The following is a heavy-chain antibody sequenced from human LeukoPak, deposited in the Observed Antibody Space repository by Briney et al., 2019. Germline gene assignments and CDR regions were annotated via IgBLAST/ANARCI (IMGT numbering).Heavy chain of an antibody. D-gene: IGHD3-22*01. CDR2: IYYSGST. CDR3: ARDYYDSSGYYYTAFDI. V-gene: IGHV4-30-4*07. Sequence: SETLSLTCAVSGGSISSGGYSWSWIRQPPGKGLEWIGYIYYSGSTYYNPSLKSRVTISVDTSKNQFSLKLSSVTAADTAVYYCARDYYDSSGYYYTAFDIWGQGTMVTVSS. J-gene: IGHJ3*02. CDR1: GGSISSGGYS.